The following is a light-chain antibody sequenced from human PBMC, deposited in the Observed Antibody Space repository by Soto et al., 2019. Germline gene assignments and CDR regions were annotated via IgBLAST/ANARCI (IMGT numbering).Light chain of an antibody. CDR2: DAS. CDR3: QQYYSYSGR. V-gene: IGKV1-5*01. Sequence: DIQVTQSPSTLSASVGDRFTITWRASQSISNWLAWYQQKPGKAPKVLIYDASNLESGVPSRFSGSGSGTEFTLTISSLQPDDFATYYCQQYYSYSGRFGQGTKVDI. CDR1: QSISNW. J-gene: IGKJ1*01.